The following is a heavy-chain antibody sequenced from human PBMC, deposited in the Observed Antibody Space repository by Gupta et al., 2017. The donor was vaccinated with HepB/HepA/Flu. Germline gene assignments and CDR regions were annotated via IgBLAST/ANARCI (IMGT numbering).Heavy chain of an antibody. CDR3: ARRETFDSFDS. V-gene: IGHV4-39*01. CDR2: ISHDGTT. CDR1: GGSISNSHYY. J-gene: IGHJ4*02. Sequence: QLQLQESGAGLVKPSETLSLTCSVSGGSISNSHYYWDWIRPPPGKVLEWLGSISHDGTTDYNPSLKSRVTISADTSKNQVSLKVTSVSAADTAVYYCARRETFDSFDSWGQGILVTVSS.